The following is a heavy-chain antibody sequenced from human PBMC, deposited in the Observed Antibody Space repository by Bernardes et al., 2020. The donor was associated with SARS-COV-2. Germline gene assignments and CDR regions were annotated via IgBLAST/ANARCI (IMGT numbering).Heavy chain of an antibody. J-gene: IGHJ3*01. CDR2: ITYNGGSA. CDR3: AHHRTGSYSDSFDV. D-gene: IGHD6-19*01. CDR1: GFTFSSYA. V-gene: IGHV3-23*01. Sequence: GGSLRLSCGASGFTFSSYAMSWVRQAPGKGLAWVSLITYNGGSAYYADSVKGRFTISRDNSKNTLYLQMNSLRAEDTAVYYCAHHRTGSYSDSFDVWGQGTMVTVSS.